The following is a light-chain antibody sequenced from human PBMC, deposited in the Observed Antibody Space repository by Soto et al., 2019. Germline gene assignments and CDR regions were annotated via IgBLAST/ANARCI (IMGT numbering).Light chain of an antibody. V-gene: IGLV2-8*01. CDR1: SSDVGAYNY. CDR2: DVT. J-gene: IGLJ2*01. Sequence: QSALTQPPSASGSPGQSVTISCTGTSSDVGAYNYVSWYQQHPGKAPKLMIFDVTKRPSGVPDRFSGSKSGNTASLTVSGLQAEDEAYYYCSSYAGSNNYVVFGGVTKLTVL. CDR3: SSYAGSNNYVV.